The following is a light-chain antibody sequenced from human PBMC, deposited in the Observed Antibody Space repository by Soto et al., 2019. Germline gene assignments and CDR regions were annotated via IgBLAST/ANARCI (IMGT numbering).Light chain of an antibody. CDR3: CSHAGDNTYV. Sequence: QSALTQPPSASGSPGQSVTISCTGTSSDVGGYNYVSWYQQHPGKAPKLMIYEVTKRPSGVPDRFSGSKSGNTASLTASGLQAEDEADYFCCSHAGDNTYVFGTGTKVTV. CDR2: EVT. V-gene: IGLV2-8*01. CDR1: SSDVGGYNY. J-gene: IGLJ1*01.